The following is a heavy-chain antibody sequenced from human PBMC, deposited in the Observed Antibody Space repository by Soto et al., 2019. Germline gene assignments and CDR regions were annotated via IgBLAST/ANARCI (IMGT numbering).Heavy chain of an antibody. J-gene: IGHJ4*02. CDR3: AKPMPTVITRRGYYFDY. CDR2: ISYDGSNK. D-gene: IGHD4-17*01. Sequence: QVQLVESGGGVVQPGRSLRLSCAASGFTFSSYGMHWVRQAPGKGLEWVAVISYDGSNKYYADSVKGRFTISRDNSKNTLYLQMNSLRAEDTAVYYCAKPMPTVITRRGYYFDYWGQGTLVTVSS. CDR1: GFTFSSYG. V-gene: IGHV3-30*18.